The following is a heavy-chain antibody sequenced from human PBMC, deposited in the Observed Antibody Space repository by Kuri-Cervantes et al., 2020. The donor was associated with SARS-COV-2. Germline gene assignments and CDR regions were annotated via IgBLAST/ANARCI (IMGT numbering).Heavy chain of an antibody. CDR1: GLTFSNYA. CDR3: ARVPYYDFWSDHPEGGWFDP. D-gene: IGHD3-3*01. J-gene: IGHJ5*02. V-gene: IGHV3-30*03. Sequence: GGSLRLSCAASGLTFSNYAMHWVRQAPGKGLEWVAVISYDGSNKYYADSMKGRFTISRDNSKNTLYLQMNSLRAEDTAVYYCARVPYYDFWSDHPEGGWFDPWGRGTLVTVSS. CDR2: ISYDGSNK.